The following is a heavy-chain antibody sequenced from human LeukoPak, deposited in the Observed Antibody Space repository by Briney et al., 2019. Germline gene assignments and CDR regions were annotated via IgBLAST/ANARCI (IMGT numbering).Heavy chain of an antibody. CDR1: GGTFSSYA. V-gene: IGHV1-69*04. D-gene: IGHD1-1*01. Sequence: SVKVSCKASGGTFSSYAISWVRQAPAQGLEWMGRIIPILGKANYAQKFQGRVTITADKSTSTAYMELSSLRSEDTAVYYCRRGGGTGEFTDYWGQGTLVTVSS. CDR2: IIPILGKA. CDR3: RRGGGTGEFTDY. J-gene: IGHJ4*01.